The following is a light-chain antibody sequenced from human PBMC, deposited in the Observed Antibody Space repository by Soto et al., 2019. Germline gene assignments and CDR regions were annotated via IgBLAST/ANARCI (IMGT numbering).Light chain of an antibody. CDR2: GTT. V-gene: IGLV1-40*01. Sequence: QSMLTQPPSVSGAPGQRVTITCSGSGSNIGAGYDVHWYQHVPGMPPRLLIFGTTNRPSIVPDRFSASKSGTSASLAITGIQAEDEADYYCQSYDTRLTAWIFGGGTKVTVL. CDR1: GSNIGAGYD. CDR3: QSYDTRLTAWI. J-gene: IGLJ2*01.